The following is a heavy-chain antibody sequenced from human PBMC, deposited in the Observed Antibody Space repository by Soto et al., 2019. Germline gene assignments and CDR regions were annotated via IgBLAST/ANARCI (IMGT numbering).Heavy chain of an antibody. CDR1: GYTFTSYY. CDR2: INPSGGST. CDR3: ARDSRPRGQYYYDSTGYYWFDY. J-gene: IGHJ4*01. Sequence: ASVKVSCKASGYTFTSYYMHWVRQAPGQGLEWMGIINPSGGSTNYAQKFQGRVTMTRDTSTSTVYMELSSLRSEDTAVYYCARDSRPRGQYYYDSTGYYWFDYWG. D-gene: IGHD3-22*01. V-gene: IGHV1-46*01.